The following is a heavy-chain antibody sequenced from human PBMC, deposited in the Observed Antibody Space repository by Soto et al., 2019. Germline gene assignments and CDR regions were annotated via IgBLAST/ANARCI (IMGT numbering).Heavy chain of an antibody. J-gene: IGHJ4*02. Sequence: QVQLQESGPGLVKPSETMSLTCTASGAPISKFYWNWVRQPPGKGLEWIGHIYNGDSTNYNPSLKSRVTISADTSKNQPSLKPTSVTAADTAVYHCAQTTGWPGFDYWGQGALVTVSS. CDR3: AQTTGWPGFDY. D-gene: IGHD6-19*01. V-gene: IGHV4-4*09. CDR2: IYNGDST. CDR1: GAPISKFY.